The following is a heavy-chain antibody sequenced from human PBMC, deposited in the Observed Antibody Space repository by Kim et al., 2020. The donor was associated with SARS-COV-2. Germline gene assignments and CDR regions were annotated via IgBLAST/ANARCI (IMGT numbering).Heavy chain of an antibody. V-gene: IGHV1-8*01. CDR1: GYTFTSYD. D-gene: IGHD3-3*01. CDR3: ARASYYSHPYYDFWSGRNWFDP. Sequence: ASVKVSCKASGYTFTSYDINWVRQATGQGLEWMGWMNPNSGNTGYAQKFQGRVTMTRNTSISTAYMELSSLRSEDTAVYYCARASYYSHPYYDFWSGRNWFDPWGQGTLVTVSS. CDR2: MNPNSGNT. J-gene: IGHJ5*02.